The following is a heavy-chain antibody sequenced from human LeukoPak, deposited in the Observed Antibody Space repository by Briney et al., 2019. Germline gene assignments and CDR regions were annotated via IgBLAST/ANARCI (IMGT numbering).Heavy chain of an antibody. Sequence: PSETLCLTCAVYGGSFSGYYWSWIRQPPGKGLEWIGEINHSGSTNYNPSLKSRVTISVDTSKNQFSLKLSSVTAADTAVYYCARGPDGDVLMVYATFDYWGQGTLVTVSS. CDR1: GGSFSGYY. CDR2: INHSGST. CDR3: ARGPDGDVLMVYATFDY. V-gene: IGHV4-34*01. J-gene: IGHJ4*02. D-gene: IGHD2-8*01.